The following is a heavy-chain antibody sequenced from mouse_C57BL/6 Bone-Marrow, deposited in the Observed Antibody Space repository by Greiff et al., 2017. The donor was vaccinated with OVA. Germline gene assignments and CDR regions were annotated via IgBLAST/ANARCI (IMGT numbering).Heavy chain of an antibody. CDR2: INYDGSST. Sequence: EVHLVESEGGLVQPGSSMKLSCTASGFTFSDYYMAWVRQVPEKGLEWVANINYDGSSTYYLDSLKSRFIISRDNAKNILYLQMSSLKSEDTATYYCARDPPFAGSNYWGQGTTLTVSS. CDR1: GFTFSDYY. CDR3: ARDPPFAGSNY. J-gene: IGHJ2*01. D-gene: IGHD1-1*01. V-gene: IGHV5-16*01.